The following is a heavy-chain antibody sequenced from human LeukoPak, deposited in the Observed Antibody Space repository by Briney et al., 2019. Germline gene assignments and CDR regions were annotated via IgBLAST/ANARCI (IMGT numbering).Heavy chain of an antibody. D-gene: IGHD3-22*01. CDR1: GDSINNFY. Sequence: SETLSLTCTVSGDSINNFYLSWIRQPAGQGLQWIGRIYTTGSITYNPSLKSRVTMSVDRSKKNFSLRLSSVTAADTAVYYCAGHPNFYDSSGYYSNYFDPWGQGTLVTVSS. J-gene: IGHJ5*02. V-gene: IGHV4-4*07. CDR2: IYTTGSI. CDR3: AGHPNFYDSSGYYSNYFDP.